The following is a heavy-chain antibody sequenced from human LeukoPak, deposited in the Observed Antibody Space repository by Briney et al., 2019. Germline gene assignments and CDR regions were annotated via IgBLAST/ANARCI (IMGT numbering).Heavy chain of an antibody. CDR3: ARVIPSYYDFWSGYYEDY. J-gene: IGHJ4*02. Sequence: PSETLSLTCTVSGGSISSYYWSWIRQPPGKGLEWIGYIYYSGSTNYNPSLKSRVTISVDTSKNQFSLKLSSVTAADTAVYYCARVIPSYYDFWSGYYEDYWGQGTLVTVSS. CDR2: IYYSGST. CDR1: GGSISSYY. D-gene: IGHD3-3*01. V-gene: IGHV4-59*08.